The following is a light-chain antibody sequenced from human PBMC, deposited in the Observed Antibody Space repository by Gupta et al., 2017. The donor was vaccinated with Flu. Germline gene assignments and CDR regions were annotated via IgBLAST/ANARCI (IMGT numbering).Light chain of an antibody. Sequence: DIVLTQSPDSLAVSPGERATINCKSSQSVLYSSNNKNYLAWYQQKAGQPPKLLIYLASTRESGVPDRFSGSGSGTDFTLTISSLQAEDVAVYYCQQYHNTPRTFGQGTKVEIK. CDR1: QSVLYSSNNKNY. J-gene: IGKJ1*01. V-gene: IGKV4-1*01. CDR2: LAS. CDR3: QQYHNTPRT.